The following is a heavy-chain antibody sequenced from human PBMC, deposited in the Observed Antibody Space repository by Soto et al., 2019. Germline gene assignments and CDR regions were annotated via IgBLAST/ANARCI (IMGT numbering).Heavy chain of an antibody. J-gene: IGHJ1*01. Sequence: EVQLVQSGAEVKKPGATVKISCKVSGYTFTDYYMHWVQQAPGKGLEWMGLVDPEDGETIYAEKFQGRVTITADTSKDTAYMALSCLRSEDTAVYYCATTGPTTVVNPSCLGYWGPGTLVTVSS. V-gene: IGHV1-69-2*01. D-gene: IGHD4-17*01. CDR3: ATTGPTTVVNPSCLGY. CDR2: VDPEDGET. CDR1: GYTFTDYY.